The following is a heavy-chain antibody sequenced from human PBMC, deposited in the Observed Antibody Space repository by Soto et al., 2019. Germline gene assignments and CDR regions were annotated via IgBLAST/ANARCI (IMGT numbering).Heavy chain of an antibody. Sequence: SETLSLTCTVHGCSISSSSYYWGWIRQPPGKGLEWIGSIYYSGYTYYNPSLKSRVTISVDTSKNQFSLKLSSVTAADTAVYYCARHNGPLYVGYYYDMDVWGQGTTVT. J-gene: IGHJ6*02. CDR3: ARHNGPLYVGYYYDMDV. CDR2: IYYSGYT. V-gene: IGHV4-39*01. CDR1: GCSISSSSYY. D-gene: IGHD3-16*01.